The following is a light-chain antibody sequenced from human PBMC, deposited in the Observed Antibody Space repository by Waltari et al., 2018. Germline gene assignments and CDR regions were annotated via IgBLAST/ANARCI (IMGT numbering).Light chain of an antibody. CDR1: QYVTNS. CDR2: WAS. J-gene: IGKJ3*01. V-gene: IGKV4-1*01. CDR3: LQHYTTPFT. Sequence: DIVMTQYPECRGGSLGARATINCKSSQYVTNSLSWYKQQPGQPPELLIYWASTRESGVPDRFSGSGFGTDFTLTIRSLQAEDVAVYYCLQHYTTPFTFGPGTRVDI.